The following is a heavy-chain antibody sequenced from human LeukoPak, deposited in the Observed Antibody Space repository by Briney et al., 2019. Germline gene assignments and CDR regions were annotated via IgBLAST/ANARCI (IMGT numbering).Heavy chain of an antibody. J-gene: IGHJ4*02. CDR2: IKQDGSEK. V-gene: IGHV3-7*01. Sequence: PGGSLRLSCAASGFTFSSYAMSWVRQAPGKGLEWVANIKQDGSEKYYVDSVKGRFTISRDNAKNSLYLQMNSLRAEDTAVYYCARGDRFDYWGQGTLVTVSS. CDR1: GFTFSSYA. CDR3: ARGDRFDY.